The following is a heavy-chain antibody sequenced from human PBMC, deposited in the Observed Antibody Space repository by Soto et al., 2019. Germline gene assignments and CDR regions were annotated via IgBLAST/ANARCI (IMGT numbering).Heavy chain of an antibody. CDR3: AARTLMHPSYYYGLDV. Sequence: ASVNFSCKASGFTFNRSAMQWVRQARVQRLEWVGLIVVDSGNTIYPQKVKDRVTITRDMSTSTAYMELSSLRSEDTAVYYCAARTLMHPSYYYGLDVGAQGTTVKVSS. J-gene: IGHJ6*02. CDR2: IVVDSGNT. V-gene: IGHV1-58*02. CDR1: GFTFNRSA. D-gene: IGHD3-16*01.